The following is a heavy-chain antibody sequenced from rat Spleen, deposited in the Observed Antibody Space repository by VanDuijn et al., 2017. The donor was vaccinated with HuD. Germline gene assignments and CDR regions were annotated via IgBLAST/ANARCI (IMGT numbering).Heavy chain of an antibody. CDR3: ARYRGSLQWPFDY. CDR1: GDSISSNF. Sequence: EVQLQESGPGLVKPSQSLSLTCSVTGDSISSNFWAWIRKFPGNKMEWMGYISYSGRTDYNPSLKSRISITRATSKNQFFLQLNSVTTEDTATYYCARYRGSLQWPFDYWGQGVMVTVSS. J-gene: IGHJ2*01. V-gene: IGHV3-1*01. D-gene: IGHD1-1*01. CDR2: ISYSGRT.